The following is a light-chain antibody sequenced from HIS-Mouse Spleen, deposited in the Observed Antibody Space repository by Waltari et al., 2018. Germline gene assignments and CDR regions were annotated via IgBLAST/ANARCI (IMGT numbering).Light chain of an antibody. CDR2: LGS. V-gene: IGKV2-28*01. CDR3: MQGTHWPIT. J-gene: IGKJ2*01. Sequence: DIVMTQSPLPLPVTPGEPASISCRSSQSLLHSNGYNYLDWYLQKPGQSPQLLIYLGSNRASGVPDRFSGSGSGTDFTLKISRVEAEDVGVYYCMQGTHWPITFGQGTKLEIK. CDR1: QSLLHSNGYNY.